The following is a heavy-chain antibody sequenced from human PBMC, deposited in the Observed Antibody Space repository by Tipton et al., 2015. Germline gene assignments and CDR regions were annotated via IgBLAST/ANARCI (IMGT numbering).Heavy chain of an antibody. Sequence: GLVKPSETLSLTCTVSGDSISSSYYWAWIRQPPGKGLEWIGSLYFSGTTYYNPSLKSRVTISLDTSKNQFSLKLTSVTAADTAVYYCACQDYDSLTRDYQTVDYWGQGTLVTVSS. V-gene: IGHV4-38-2*02. CDR2: LYFSGTT. CDR1: GDSISSSYY. D-gene: IGHD3-9*01. CDR3: ACQDYDSLTRDYQTVDY. J-gene: IGHJ4*02.